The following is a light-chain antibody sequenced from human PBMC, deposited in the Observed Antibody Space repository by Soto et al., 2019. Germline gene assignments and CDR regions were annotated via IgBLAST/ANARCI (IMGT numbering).Light chain of an antibody. Sequence: EIVMTQSPATLSVSPGERVTLSCRASQSIMFSLAWYQQKPGQAPRLLISGASTRATGIPARFSGSGSGKEFTLTISSLQSEDFAVYYCQQCNNWPLTFGGGTKVDIK. CDR1: QSIMFS. CDR3: QQCNNWPLT. J-gene: IGKJ4*01. V-gene: IGKV3-15*01. CDR2: GAS.